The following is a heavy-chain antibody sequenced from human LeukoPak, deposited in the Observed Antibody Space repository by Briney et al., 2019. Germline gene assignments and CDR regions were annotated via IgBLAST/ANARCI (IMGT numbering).Heavy chain of an antibody. Sequence: SETLSLTCTVSGGSISSYYWSWIRQPAGKGLEWIGRIYTSGSTNYNPSLKSRVTMSVDTSKNQFSLKLGSVTAADTAVYYCARTSSSWYSYYFDYWGQGTLVTVSS. J-gene: IGHJ4*02. CDR1: GGSISSYY. D-gene: IGHD6-13*01. V-gene: IGHV4-4*07. CDR3: ARTSSSWYSYYFDY. CDR2: IYTSGST.